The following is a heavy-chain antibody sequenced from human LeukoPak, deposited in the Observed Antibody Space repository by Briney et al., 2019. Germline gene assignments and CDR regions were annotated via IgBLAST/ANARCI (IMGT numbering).Heavy chain of an antibody. V-gene: IGHV3-23*01. J-gene: IGHJ6*02. Sequence: GGSLRLSCAASGFIFTTYAMIWVRQAPGKGLEWVSTISGGGGSTFYADSVKGQFTSVRVNAKITVYLQMNSLRAEDMAIYYSAKDMSDYTNFPDVWGQGTTVTVSS. CDR1: GFIFTTYA. CDR2: ISGGGGST. D-gene: IGHD4-11*01. CDR3: AKDMSDYTNFPDV.